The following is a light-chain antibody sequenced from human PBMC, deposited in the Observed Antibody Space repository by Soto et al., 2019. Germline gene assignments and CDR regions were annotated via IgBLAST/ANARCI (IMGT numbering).Light chain of an antibody. J-gene: IGKJ4*01. CDR1: QSVSSN. Sequence: ERVMTQSPATLSVSPGERATLSCRASQSVSSNLAWYQQKPGQAPRLFIYGASTRATGIPARFSGSGSGTEFTLTISSLQSEDFAVYYCQQYNIWPLTFGGGTKVEIK. CDR3: QQYNIWPLT. V-gene: IGKV3-15*01. CDR2: GAS.